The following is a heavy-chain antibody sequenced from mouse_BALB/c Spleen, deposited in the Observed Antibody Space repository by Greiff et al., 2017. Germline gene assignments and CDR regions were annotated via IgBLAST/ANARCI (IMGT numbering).Heavy chain of an antibody. CDR2: ISSGSSTI. V-gene: IGHV5-17*02. D-gene: IGHD3-3*01. CDR3: ARYPGRYYAMDY. Sequence: EVKLVESGGGLVQPGGSRKLSCAASGFTFSSFGMHWVRQAPEKGLEWVAYISSGSSTIYYADTVKGRFTISRDNPKNTLFLQMTSLRSEDTAMYYCARYPGRYYAMDYWGQGTSVTVSS. J-gene: IGHJ4*01. CDR1: GFTFSSFG.